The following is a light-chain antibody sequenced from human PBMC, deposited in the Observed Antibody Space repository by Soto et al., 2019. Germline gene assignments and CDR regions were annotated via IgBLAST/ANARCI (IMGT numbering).Light chain of an antibody. V-gene: IGKV3-15*01. CDR2: GGS. CDR3: QHYVNWPLT. Sequence: EIVMTQSPATLSVSPGERATLSCRASRSVKTNLAWYQQDPGQGPRLLIEGGSTRATNVSVRFSGSRTGAEFTLTISSLQSEDVSVYYCQHYVNWPLTFGGGTKVDIK. CDR1: RSVKTN. J-gene: IGKJ4*01.